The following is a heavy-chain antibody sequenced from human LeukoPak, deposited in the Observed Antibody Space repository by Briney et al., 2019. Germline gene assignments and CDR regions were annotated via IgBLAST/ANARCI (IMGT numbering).Heavy chain of an antibody. J-gene: IGHJ3*02. CDR3: ARDRGVAVSQTQTQEAFDI. CDR2: IIPIFGTA. D-gene: IGHD3-10*01. CDR1: GGTFSSYA. V-gene: IGHV1-69*13. Sequence: SVKVSCKASGGTFSSYAISWVRQAPGQGLEWMGGIIPIFGTANYAQKYQGRVTITADESTSTAYMELSSLRSEDTAVYYCARDRGVAVSQTQTQEAFDIWGQGTMVTVSS.